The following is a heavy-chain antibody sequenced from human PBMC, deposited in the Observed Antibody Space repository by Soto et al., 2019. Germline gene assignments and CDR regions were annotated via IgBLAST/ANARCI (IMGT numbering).Heavy chain of an antibody. V-gene: IGHV4-59*12. CDR3: ARETMIAAAGWFDP. D-gene: IGHD6-13*01. J-gene: IGHJ5*02. CDR2: IYYSGST. Sequence: TSETLSLTCTVSGGSISSYYWSWIRQPPGKGLEWIGYIYYSGSTNYNPSLKSRVTISVDTSKNQFSLKLSSVTAADTAVYYCARETMIAAAGWFDPWGQGTLVTVSS. CDR1: GGSISSYY.